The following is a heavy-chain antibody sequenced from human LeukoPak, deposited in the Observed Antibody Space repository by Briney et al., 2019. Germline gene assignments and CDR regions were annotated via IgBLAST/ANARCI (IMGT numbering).Heavy chain of an antibody. CDR1: GGSISSYY. D-gene: IGHD3-10*01. Sequence: PSETLSLTCTVSGGSISSYYWSWIRQPAGKGLEWIGRIYTSGSTNYNPSLKSRVTMSVDTSKNQFSLKLSSVTAADTAVYYCATKLVVRGYSWYFDLWGRGTLVTVSS. CDR3: ATKLVVRGYSWYFDL. V-gene: IGHV4-4*07. J-gene: IGHJ2*01. CDR2: IYTSGST.